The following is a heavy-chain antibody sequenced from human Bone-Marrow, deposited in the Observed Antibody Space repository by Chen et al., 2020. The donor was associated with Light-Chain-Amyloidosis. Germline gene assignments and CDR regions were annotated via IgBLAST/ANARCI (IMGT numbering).Heavy chain of an antibody. J-gene: IGHJ4*02. CDR3: AQLYSYGRPFNH. CDR1: GFTFSSYA. D-gene: IGHD5-18*01. CDR2: ISGSGGST. Sequence: EVQLLESGGGLVQPGGSLRLSCAASGFTFSSYAMSWVRQAPGKGLEWVSGISGSGGSTYYADSVKGRFTISRDNSKNTVYLQMSRLRVEDTAMYYCAQLYSYGRPFNHWGQGTLVSVSS. V-gene: IGHV3-23*01.